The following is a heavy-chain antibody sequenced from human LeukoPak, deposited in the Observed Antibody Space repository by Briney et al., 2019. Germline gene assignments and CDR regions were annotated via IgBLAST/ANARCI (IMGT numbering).Heavy chain of an antibody. V-gene: IGHV4-61*02. D-gene: IGHD6-13*01. Sequence: SQTLSLTCTVSGGSISSGSYYWSWIRQPAVKELEWIGRTYTSGSTNYNPSLKSRVTISVDTSKNQFSLKLSSVTAADTAVYYCARMAAAAAYFDYWGQGTLVTVSS. CDR1: GGSISSGSYY. CDR2: TYTSGST. CDR3: ARMAAAAAYFDY. J-gene: IGHJ4*02.